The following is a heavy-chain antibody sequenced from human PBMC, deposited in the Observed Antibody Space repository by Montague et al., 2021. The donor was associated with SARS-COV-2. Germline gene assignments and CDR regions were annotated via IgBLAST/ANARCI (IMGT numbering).Heavy chain of an antibody. J-gene: IGHJ4*02. Sequence: SETLSLTCSVSSGSIISSGYYWGWIRQPPGKGLDWIGNIYYSSTTYYNPSLQSRGTISVDTSKNHLSLRLSSVTAADTAVYFCARGMIRGVTTPFDYWGQGSQVTVSS. V-gene: IGHV4-39*02. CDR3: ARGMIRGVTTPFDY. D-gene: IGHD3-10*01. CDR1: SGSIISSGYY. CDR2: IYYSSTT.